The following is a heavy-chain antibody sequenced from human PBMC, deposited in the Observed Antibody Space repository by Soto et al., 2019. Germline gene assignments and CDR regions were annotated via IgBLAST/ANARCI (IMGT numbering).Heavy chain of an antibody. Sequence: ASETLSLTCAVSGGSISSGGYSWSWIRQPPGKGLEWIGYIYHSGSTYYNPSLKSRVTISVDRSKNQFSLKLSSVTAADTAVYYCDRGRYSGYVDYWGQGTLVTVSS. CDR1: GGSISSGGYS. V-gene: IGHV4-30-2*01. D-gene: IGHD5-12*01. J-gene: IGHJ4*02. CDR3: DRGRYSGYVDY. CDR2: IYHSGST.